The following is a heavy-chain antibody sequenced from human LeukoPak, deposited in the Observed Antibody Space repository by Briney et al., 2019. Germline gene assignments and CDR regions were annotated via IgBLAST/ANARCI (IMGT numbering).Heavy chain of an antibody. CDR3: ARVGGGSGPYYFGY. D-gene: IGHD6-19*01. V-gene: IGHV4-38-2*01. CDR1: GYFISSGYY. J-gene: IGHJ4*02. Sequence: SETLSLTCAVSGYFISSGYYWGWIRQPPGKGLEWIGSIYHSGSTYYNPSLKSRVTISIDTSKKQFSLKLSPVSAADTAVYYCARVGGGSGPYYFGYWGQGTLVTVSS. CDR2: IYHSGST.